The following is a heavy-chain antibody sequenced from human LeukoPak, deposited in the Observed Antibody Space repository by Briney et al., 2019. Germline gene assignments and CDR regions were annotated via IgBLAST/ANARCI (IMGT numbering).Heavy chain of an antibody. V-gene: IGHV1-18*01. J-gene: IGHJ4*02. CDR2: ISIYSGNT. CDR3: ARVDSGYGTVYFDY. CDR1: GYTFTIHG. D-gene: IGHD5-12*01. Sequence: GASVTVSCTASGYTFTIHGLSWARQAPGQGLERMGWISIYSGNTNYAQKFQDRISMTTDTSTSTAYMELRSLRSDDTAVYYCARVDSGYGTVYFDYWGQGTLVTVSS.